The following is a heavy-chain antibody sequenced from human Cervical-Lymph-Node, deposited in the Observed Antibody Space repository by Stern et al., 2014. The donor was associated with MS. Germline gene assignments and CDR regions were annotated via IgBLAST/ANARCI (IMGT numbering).Heavy chain of an antibody. Sequence: VQLVQSGAEVKKPGASVKVSCKASGYTFTSYDINWVRQGTGQGLEWMGWMNPYSGNAVYAQKFQGRVTMTRDTSTSTAYLELTSLRSEDTAVYYCARTPDWYFDLWGRGTLVTVSS. J-gene: IGHJ2*01. V-gene: IGHV1-8*01. CDR2: MNPYSGNA. CDR3: ARTPDWYFDL. CDR1: GYTFTSYD.